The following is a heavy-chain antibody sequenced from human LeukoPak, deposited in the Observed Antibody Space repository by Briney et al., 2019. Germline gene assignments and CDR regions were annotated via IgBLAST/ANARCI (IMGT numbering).Heavy chain of an antibody. J-gene: IGHJ6*02. D-gene: IGHD3-22*01. CDR2: IYTSGST. CDR3: ARTNSSGYFLNYYYYGMDV. CDR1: GGSISSYY. V-gene: IGHV4-4*09. Sequence: SETLSLTCTVSGGSISSYYWSWIRQPPGKGLEWIGYIYTSGSTNYNPSLKSRVTISVDTSKNQFSLKLSSVTAADTAVYYCARTNSSGYFLNYYYYGMDVWGQGTTVAVSS.